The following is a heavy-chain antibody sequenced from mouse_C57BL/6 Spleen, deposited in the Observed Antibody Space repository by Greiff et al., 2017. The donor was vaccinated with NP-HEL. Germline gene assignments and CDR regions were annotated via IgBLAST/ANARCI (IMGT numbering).Heavy chain of an antibody. CDR1: GFTFSSYA. D-gene: IGHD4-1*01. V-gene: IGHV5-9-1*02. CDR3: TRALTGTRAMDY. CDR2: ISSGGDYI. J-gene: IGHJ4*01. Sequence: EVNVVESGEGLVKPGGSLKLSCAASGFTFSSYAMSWVRQTPEKRLEWVAYISSGGDYIYYADTVKGRFTISRDNARNTLYLQMSSLKSEDTARYYCTRALTGTRAMDYWGQGTSVTVSS.